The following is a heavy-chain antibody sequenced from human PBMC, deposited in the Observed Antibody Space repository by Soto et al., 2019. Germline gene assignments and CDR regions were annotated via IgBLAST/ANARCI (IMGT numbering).Heavy chain of an antibody. Sequence: QMQLVESGGGVVQPGGSLRLSCEASGFTFNYYPMHWVRQAPGKGLEWVAVASFDGSNKYYADSVKGRFTISKDNSKNTLYLQMNSLRREDTAVYYCARLPGPLVAVLYIYPLDGREAMSDVDVW. D-gene: IGHD6-19*01. J-gene: IGHJ6*01. CDR3: ARLPGPLVAVLYIYPLDGREAMSDVDV. CDR1: GFTFNYYP. CDR2: ASFDGSNK. V-gene: IGHV3-30-3*01.